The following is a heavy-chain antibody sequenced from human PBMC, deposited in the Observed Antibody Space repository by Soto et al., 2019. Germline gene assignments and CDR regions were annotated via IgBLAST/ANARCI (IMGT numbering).Heavy chain of an antibody. CDR2: INADNGNT. D-gene: IGHD6-19*01. CDR1: GYTFTSYG. V-gene: IGHV1-3*01. Sequence: ASVKVSCKASGYTFTSYGISWVRQAPGQRLEWMGWINADNGNTKYSQKFQGRVTITRDTSASTAYMELSSLRSEDTAVYYCARVRRIAVASMDVWGQGTTVTVSS. J-gene: IGHJ6*02. CDR3: ARVRRIAVASMDV.